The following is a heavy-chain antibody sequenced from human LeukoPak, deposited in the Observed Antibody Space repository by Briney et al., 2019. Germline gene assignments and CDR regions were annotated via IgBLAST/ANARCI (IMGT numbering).Heavy chain of an antibody. V-gene: IGHV3-20*04. Sequence: GGSLRLSCAASGFTFDDYGMSWVRQAPGKGLEWVSGINWNGGSTGYADSVKGRFTISRDNAKNSLYLQMNSLRAEDTAVYYCARDLPQKSGYSGGYYYYYMDVWGKGTTVTVSS. J-gene: IGHJ6*03. CDR2: INWNGGST. CDR3: ARDLPQKSGYSGGYYYYYMDV. CDR1: GFTFDDYG. D-gene: IGHD5-12*01.